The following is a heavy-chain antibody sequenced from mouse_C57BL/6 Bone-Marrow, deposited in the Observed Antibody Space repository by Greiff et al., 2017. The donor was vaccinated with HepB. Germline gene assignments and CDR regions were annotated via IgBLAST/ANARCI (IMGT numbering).Heavy chain of an antibody. V-gene: IGHV1-63*01. J-gene: IGHJ1*03. CDR2: IYPGGGYT. CDR3: ARGYYGIYWYFDV. D-gene: IGHD1-1*01. Sequence: QVQLKESGAELVRPGTSVKMSCKASGYTFTNYWIGWAKQRPGHGLEWIGDIYPGGGYTNYNEKFKGKATLTADKSSSTAYMQFSSLTSEDSAIYYCARGYYGIYWYFDVWGTGTTVTVSS. CDR1: GYTFTNYW.